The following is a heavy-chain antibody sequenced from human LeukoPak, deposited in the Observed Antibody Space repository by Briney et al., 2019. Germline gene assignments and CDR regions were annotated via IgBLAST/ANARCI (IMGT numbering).Heavy chain of an antibody. J-gene: IGHJ5*02. CDR3: ARASDILTGPNWFDP. Sequence: ASVKVSCKASGYTFTSYDINWVRQATGQGLEWMGWMNPNSGNTGYAQKFQGRVAITRNTSISTAYMELSSLRSEDTAVYYCARASDILTGPNWFDPWGQGTLVTVSS. D-gene: IGHD3-9*01. CDR2: MNPNSGNT. CDR1: GYTFTSYD. V-gene: IGHV1-8*03.